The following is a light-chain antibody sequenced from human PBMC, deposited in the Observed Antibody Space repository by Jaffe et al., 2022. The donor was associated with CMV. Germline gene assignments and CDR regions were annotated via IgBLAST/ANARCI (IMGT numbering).Light chain of an antibody. Sequence: QSALTQSASVSGSPGQSITISCTGTSSDIGSSNLVSWYQQHSGKAPKLIIYDVSKRPSGVSDRFSGSKSGNTASLTVSGLQAEDEGDYYCCSYAGSKTLLFGGGTKLTVL. CDR2: DVS. CDR1: SSDIGSSNL. J-gene: IGLJ2*01. V-gene: IGLV2-23*01. CDR3: CSYAGSKTLL.